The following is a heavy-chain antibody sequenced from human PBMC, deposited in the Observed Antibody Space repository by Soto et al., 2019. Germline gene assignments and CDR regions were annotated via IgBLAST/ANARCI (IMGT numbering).Heavy chain of an antibody. V-gene: IGHV1-18*01. Sequence: QVQLVQSGAEVKKPGASVKVSCKASGYPFTSAGISWVRQAPGQELEWMGWISVYNGNTKYAEKFQGRITMTTDTSTTTADMELRSLTSDDTAVYYCARDLDISGSYYTDYWGQGTLVTVSA. J-gene: IGHJ4*02. CDR3: ARDLDISGSYYTDY. CDR1: GYPFTSAG. CDR2: ISVYNGNT. D-gene: IGHD3-10*01.